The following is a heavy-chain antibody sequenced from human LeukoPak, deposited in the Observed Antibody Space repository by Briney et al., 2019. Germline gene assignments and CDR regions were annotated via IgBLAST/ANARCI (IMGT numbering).Heavy chain of an antibody. J-gene: IGHJ4*02. V-gene: IGHV3-21*01. CDR3: AREWVATAPDYFDY. CDR1: GFTFSSYS. Sequence: GGSLRLSCAASGFTFSSYSMNWVRQAPGKGLEWVSSISSSSSYIYYADSVKGRFTISRDNAKNSLYLQMNSLRAEDTAVYYCAREWVATAPDYFDYWGQGTLVTVSS. CDR2: ISSSSSYI. D-gene: IGHD5-12*01.